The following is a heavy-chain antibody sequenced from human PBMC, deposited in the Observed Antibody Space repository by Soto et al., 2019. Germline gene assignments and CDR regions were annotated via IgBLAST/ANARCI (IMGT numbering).Heavy chain of an antibody. CDR1: GGSISSYY. D-gene: IGHD6-25*01. Sequence: SETLCLTCTVSGGSISSYYWSWIRQPTGKGLEWIGYIYYSGSTSYNPSLKSRVTISVDTSKNQFSLKLSSVTAADTAVYYCARPHGGSSGWDNWFDPWGQGTLVTVSS. CDR3: ARPHGGSSGWDNWFDP. V-gene: IGHV4-59*01. CDR2: IYYSGST. J-gene: IGHJ5*02.